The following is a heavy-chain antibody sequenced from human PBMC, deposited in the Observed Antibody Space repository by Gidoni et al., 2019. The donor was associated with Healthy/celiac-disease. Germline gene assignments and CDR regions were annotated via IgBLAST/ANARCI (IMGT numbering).Heavy chain of an antibody. CDR2: IYYSGST. CDR1: GGSISSSTYY. Sequence: QLQLQESGPGLVKPSETLSLTCTVSGGSISSSTYYWGWIRPPPGKGLEWLGSIYYSGSTYYNPSLKSRVTISVDTSKNQFSLKLSSVTAADTAVYYCAILLLCSGGSCYGFYAFDIWGQGTMVTVSS. CDR3: AILLLCSGGSCYGFYAFDI. D-gene: IGHD2-15*01. V-gene: IGHV4-39*01. J-gene: IGHJ3*02.